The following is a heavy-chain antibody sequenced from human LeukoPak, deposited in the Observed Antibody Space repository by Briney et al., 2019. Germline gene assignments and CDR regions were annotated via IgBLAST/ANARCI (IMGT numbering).Heavy chain of an antibody. V-gene: IGHV3-30*02. D-gene: IGHD2-8*01. CDR2: IRYDGSNK. CDR3: AKNRLNGNCFDD. Sequence: GGSLRLSCAASGFTFSSYGMHWVRQAPGKGLEWVAFIRYDGSNKYYADSVKGRFTISRDNSKNTLYLQMNSLRAEDTAVYFCAKNRLNGNCFDDWGQGTLVTVSS. CDR1: GFTFSSYG. J-gene: IGHJ4*02.